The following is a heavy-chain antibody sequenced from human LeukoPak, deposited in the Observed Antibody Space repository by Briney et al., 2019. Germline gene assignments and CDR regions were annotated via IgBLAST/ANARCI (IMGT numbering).Heavy chain of an antibody. D-gene: IGHD3-9*01. Sequence: PGGSLRLSCAASGFTFSSDSMNWVRQAPGKGLEWVSSISSSISYIYYADSVKGRLTLSRDNAKNSLYLQMNSLRAEDTAVYYCARIRHYDILTGYPYFDYWGQGTLVTVSS. CDR1: GFTFSSDS. V-gene: IGHV3-21*01. CDR2: ISSSISYI. J-gene: IGHJ4*02. CDR3: ARIRHYDILTGYPYFDY.